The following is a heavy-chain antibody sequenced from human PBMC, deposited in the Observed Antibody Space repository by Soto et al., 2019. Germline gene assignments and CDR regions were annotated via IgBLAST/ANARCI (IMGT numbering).Heavy chain of an antibody. CDR1: GASIDLYY. D-gene: IGHD1-1*01. J-gene: IGHJ2*01. Sequence: SETLSLTCSVSGASIDLYYWGWIRQPPGKGLEWLGYIYYSGSTDYNPSLKGRAIISIDTSRTYFSLKLTSVTAADTAVYYCARHLVTGYFDLWGRGTLVTVSS. V-gene: IGHV4-59*08. CDR2: IYYSGST. CDR3: ARHLVTGYFDL.